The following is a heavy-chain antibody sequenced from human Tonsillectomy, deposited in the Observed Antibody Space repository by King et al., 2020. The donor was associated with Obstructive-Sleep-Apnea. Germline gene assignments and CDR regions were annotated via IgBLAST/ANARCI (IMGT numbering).Heavy chain of an antibody. CDR3: ARVLASSDSSLYRPFDI. CDR2: ILSDGSTK. CDR1: GFTFSTVA. D-gene: IGHD2-21*01. J-gene: IGHJ3*02. V-gene: IGHV3-30*04. Sequence: VQLVESGGGVVQPGRSLRLSCAASGFTFSTVAMDWVRQAPGKGLERVVVILSDGSTKNYADSVKGRFTISRDNSKKTGYLQMNSLRVEDTGVFYCARVLASSDSSLYRPFDIWGQGTMVTVAS.